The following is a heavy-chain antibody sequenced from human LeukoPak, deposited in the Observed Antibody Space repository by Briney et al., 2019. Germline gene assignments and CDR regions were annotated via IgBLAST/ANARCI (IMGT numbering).Heavy chain of an antibody. V-gene: IGHV3-21*01. CDR1: GFTFSSYS. Sequence: GGSLRLSCAASGFTFSSYSMNWGRQAPGKGLEWVSSISSSSSYIYYADSVKGRFTISRDNAKNSLYLQMNSLRAEDTAVYYCARDGYPGTTNDYFDYWGQGTLVTVSS. CDR3: ARDGYPGTTNDYFDY. CDR2: ISSSSSYI. J-gene: IGHJ4*02. D-gene: IGHD1-1*01.